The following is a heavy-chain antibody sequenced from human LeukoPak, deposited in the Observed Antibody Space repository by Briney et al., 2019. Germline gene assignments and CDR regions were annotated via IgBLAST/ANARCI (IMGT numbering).Heavy chain of an antibody. CDR3: ARLVYCSSTSCQNYYYYYGMYV. Sequence: ASVRVSCKASGYTFTSYAMNWVRQAPGQGVGRMGWIKTNTGNPTYAQGFTGRFVFSLDTSVRTAYLQISSLKAEDTAVYYCARLVYCSSTSCQNYYYYYGMYVWGQGTTVTVSS. CDR1: GYTFTSYA. CDR2: IKTNTGNP. D-gene: IGHD2-2*01. V-gene: IGHV7-4-1*02. J-gene: IGHJ6*02.